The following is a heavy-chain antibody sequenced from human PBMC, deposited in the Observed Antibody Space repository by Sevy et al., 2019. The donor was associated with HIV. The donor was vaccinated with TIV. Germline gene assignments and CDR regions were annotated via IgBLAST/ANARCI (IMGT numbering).Heavy chain of an antibody. V-gene: IGHV5-51*01. CDR2: IYPGDSDT. CDR1: GYTFTSSW. CDR3: ARRTRDCDGDTCYGTYFDI. D-gene: IGHD2-21*01. J-gene: IGHJ4*02. Sequence: GESLKISCRGSGYTFTSSWVDWVRQLPGKGLEWMGTIYPGDSDTRYSPSFQGQVTISVDKSTNTAFLQWASLRTSDTAMYYCARRTRDCDGDTCYGTYFDIWGQGTLVTVSS.